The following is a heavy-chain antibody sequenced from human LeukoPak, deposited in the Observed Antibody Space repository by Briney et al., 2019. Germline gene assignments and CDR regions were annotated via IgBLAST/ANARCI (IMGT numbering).Heavy chain of an antibody. CDR1: GGSISSSSYY. J-gene: IGHJ2*01. Sequence: SETLSLTCTVSGGSISSSSYYWSWIRQPPGKGLEWIGYIYYRGSTNYNPSLKSRVTISVDTSKNQFSLKLSSVTAADTAVYYCATTTVTTRYFDLWGRGTLVTVSS. CDR3: ATTTVTTRYFDL. D-gene: IGHD4-17*01. CDR2: IYYRGST. V-gene: IGHV4-61*05.